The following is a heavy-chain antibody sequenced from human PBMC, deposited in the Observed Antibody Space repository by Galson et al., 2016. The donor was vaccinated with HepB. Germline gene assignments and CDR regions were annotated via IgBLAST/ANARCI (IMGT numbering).Heavy chain of an antibody. V-gene: IGHV1-18*04. J-gene: IGHJ3*02. Sequence: SVKVSCKASGYTFTSYYVTWVRQAPGQGLEWMGWISAYNFKTNYAQNLQGRVTMTADTSTDTAYMEVRRLRSDDTATYYCVKTTGGWPPFFDIWGQGTMVTVSS. CDR2: ISAYNFKT. CDR3: VKTTGGWPPFFDI. CDR1: GYTFTSYY. D-gene: IGHD6-19*01.